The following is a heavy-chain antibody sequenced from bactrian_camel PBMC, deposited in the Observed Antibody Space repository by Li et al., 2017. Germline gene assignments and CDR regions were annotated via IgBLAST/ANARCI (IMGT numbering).Heavy chain of an antibody. D-gene: IGHD5*01. CDR1: GYTSNSYC. CDR2: TWLGGTTA. V-gene: IGHV3S1*01. Sequence: HVQLVESGGGSVQAGGSLRLSCVATGYTSNSYCMGWFRQAPGKEREGVAATWLGGTTAHVADSVKGRFTISRDNAKNTLYLQMNSLKIEDTAVYSCAADRLGSGGVCYIRDYWGQGTQVTV. CDR3: AADRLGSGGVCYIRDY. J-gene: IGHJ4*01.